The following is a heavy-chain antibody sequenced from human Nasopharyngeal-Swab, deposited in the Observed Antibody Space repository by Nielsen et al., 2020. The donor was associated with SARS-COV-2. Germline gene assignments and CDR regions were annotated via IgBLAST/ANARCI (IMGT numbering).Heavy chain of an antibody. CDR2: IYYSGST. Sequence: WIRQPPGKGLEWIGSIYYSGSTNYNPSLKSRVTMSVDTSTDQFSLKLRSVTAADTAVYYCARDRGYSYGDPLSYFDYWGQGTLVTVSS. J-gene: IGHJ4*02. V-gene: IGHV4-39*07. D-gene: IGHD5-18*01. CDR3: ARDRGYSYGDPLSYFDY.